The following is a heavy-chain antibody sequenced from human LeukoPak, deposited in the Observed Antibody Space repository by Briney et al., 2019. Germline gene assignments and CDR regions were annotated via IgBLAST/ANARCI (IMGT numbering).Heavy chain of an antibody. D-gene: IGHD3-16*01. Sequence: GGSLRLSCAASGFRFSDFTMTWVRQAPGKGPEWVSAIGGRGGSTYYADSLGGRFTISRDNSKDMLYLQMNSLKVEDTATYYCGEEGGAWGQGTKVTVSS. CDR2: IGGRGGST. CDR3: GEEGGA. CDR1: GFRFSDFT. V-gene: IGHV3-23*01. J-gene: IGHJ5*02.